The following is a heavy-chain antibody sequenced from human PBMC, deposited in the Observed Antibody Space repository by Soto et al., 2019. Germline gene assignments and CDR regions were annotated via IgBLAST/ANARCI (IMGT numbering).Heavy chain of an antibody. CDR2: VYYSGST. CDR3: ARGSTGWPFYFNY. Sequence: SETLSLTCTVSGGSVSSSRYYWSWIRQPPGKELEWIGYVYYSGSTNYNPSLKSRVTISVDTSKNQFSMKLSSVTAADTVVYYGARGSTGWPFYFNYWGQGTRVTVSS. D-gene: IGHD2-8*02. CDR1: GGSVSSSRYY. V-gene: IGHV4-61*01. J-gene: IGHJ4*02.